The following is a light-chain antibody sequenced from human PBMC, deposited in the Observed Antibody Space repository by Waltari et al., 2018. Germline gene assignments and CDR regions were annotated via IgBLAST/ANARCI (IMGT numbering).Light chain of an antibody. Sequence: SYELTQPPSVSVSPGQTASLTCSGDRLGDKYAYWYQQKPGQSPVRVIYQDSRRSSGILERFSGSNSGNTATLTISGSQAMDEADYYCQAWDSNTVVFGGGTKLTVL. J-gene: IGLJ2*01. V-gene: IGLV3-1*01. CDR2: QDS. CDR3: QAWDSNTVV. CDR1: RLGDKY.